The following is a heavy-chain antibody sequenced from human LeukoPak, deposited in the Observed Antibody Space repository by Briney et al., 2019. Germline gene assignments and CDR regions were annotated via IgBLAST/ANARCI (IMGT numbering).Heavy chain of an antibody. D-gene: IGHD7-27*01. V-gene: IGHV5-51*01. CDR1: GSRFTRYW. J-gene: IGHJ6*03. CDR2: IYPGDSDT. CDR3: ARGPLGITYCMDV. Sequence: GESLQISCQGSGSRFTRYWIGWVRQMPGKGLEWMGIIYPGDSDTRYSPSFQGQVTISADKSISTAYLQWSSLKASDTAMYYCARGPLGITYCMDVWGKGTTVTVSS.